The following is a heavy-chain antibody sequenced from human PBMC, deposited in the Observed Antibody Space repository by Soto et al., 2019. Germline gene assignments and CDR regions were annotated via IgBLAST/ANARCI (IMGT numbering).Heavy chain of an antibody. CDR1: GYSFTTYW. J-gene: IGHJ4*02. V-gene: IGHV5-51*01. CDR3: ARRGYGGNEGYFDH. CDR2: IFPGDSDI. Sequence: GESLKISCKGSGYSFTTYWIGWVRQMPGKGLEWMGIIFPGDSDIRYSPSFQGQVTMSADKSISTAYLQWSSLKASDTAMFYCARRGYGGNEGYFDHWGQGSLVTVSS. D-gene: IGHD2-15*01.